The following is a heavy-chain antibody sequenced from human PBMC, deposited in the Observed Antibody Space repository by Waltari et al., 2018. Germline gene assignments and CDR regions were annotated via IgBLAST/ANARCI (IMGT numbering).Heavy chain of an antibody. CDR2: ISTDASDT. CDR1: GFTFSSFW. CDR3: ARVSRRTYRSPVPGRHYYYGMDV. Sequence: EEQLVESGGGLVQPGDSLRLSCAASGFTFSSFWMTWVRQAPGKGPLWVSRISTDASDTTYADSVKCRFTISRDNARNTLYLQMNRLRAEDTAVYFCARVSRRTYRSPVPGRHYYYGMDVWGQGTTVTVSS. J-gene: IGHJ6*02. V-gene: IGHV3-74*03. D-gene: IGHD1-1*01.